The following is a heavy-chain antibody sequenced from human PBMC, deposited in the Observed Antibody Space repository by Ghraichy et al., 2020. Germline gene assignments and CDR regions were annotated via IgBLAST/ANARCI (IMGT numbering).Heavy chain of an antibody. D-gene: IGHD5-12*01. CDR1: GLTFSSYS. Sequence: GGSLRLSCAASGLTFSSYSMNWVRQAPGKGLEWISYISSSGSTIFYADSVKGRFTISRDNAKNSLFLQLNSLRDEDTAVYYCATEKIVAAIGGNFDYWGQRTLVTVSS. CDR2: ISSSGSTI. J-gene: IGHJ4*02. V-gene: IGHV3-48*02. CDR3: ATEKIVAAIGGNFDY.